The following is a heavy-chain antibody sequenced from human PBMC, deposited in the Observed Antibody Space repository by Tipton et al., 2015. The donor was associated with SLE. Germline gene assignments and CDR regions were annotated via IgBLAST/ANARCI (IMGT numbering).Heavy chain of an antibody. V-gene: IGHV4-38-2*02. D-gene: IGHD3-16*01. Sequence: TLSLTCTVSGYSISSGYYWGWIRQPPGKGLGWIGSIYHSGSTYYNPSLKSRVTISVDTSKNQFSLKLSSVTAADTAVHYCARGLGAPFYRNWFDPWGQGTLVTVSS. CDR1: GYSISSGYY. CDR3: ARGLGAPFYRNWFDP. CDR2: IYHSGST. J-gene: IGHJ5*02.